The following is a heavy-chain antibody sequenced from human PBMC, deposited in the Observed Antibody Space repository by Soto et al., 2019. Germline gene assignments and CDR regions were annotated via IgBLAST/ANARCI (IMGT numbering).Heavy chain of an antibody. D-gene: IGHD3-22*01. CDR2: IYPGDFDI. J-gene: IGHJ4*02. CDR3: ARSYGGEYYESRSYYYAY. CDR1: GYKFIDYW. V-gene: IGHV5-51*01. Sequence: GESLKISCKASGYKFIDYWIGWVRQVPGKGLEWMGGIYPGDFDIKYSPSLRGQVTVSADKSLTTAYLQWSSLKASDTAIYYCARSYGGEYYESRSYYYAYWGQGTLVTVSS.